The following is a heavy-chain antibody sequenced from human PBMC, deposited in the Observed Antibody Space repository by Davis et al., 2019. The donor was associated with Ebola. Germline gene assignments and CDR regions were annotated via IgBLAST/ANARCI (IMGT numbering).Heavy chain of an antibody. Sequence: SETLSLTCAVYGGSFSGYYWSWIRQPPGKGLEWIGYIYYSGSTNYNPSLKSRVTISVDTSKNQFSLKLSSVTAADTAVYYCARAFGAQWGQGTLVTVSS. CDR2: IYYSGST. J-gene: IGHJ4*02. V-gene: IGHV4-59*01. D-gene: IGHD2/OR15-2a*01. CDR3: ARAFGAQ. CDR1: GGSFSGYY.